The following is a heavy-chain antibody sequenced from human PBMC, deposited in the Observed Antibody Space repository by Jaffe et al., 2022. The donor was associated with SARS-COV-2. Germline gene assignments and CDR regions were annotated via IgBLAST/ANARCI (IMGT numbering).Heavy chain of an antibody. V-gene: IGHV1-3*01. Sequence: QVQLVQSGAEVKKPGASVKVSCKASGYTFTTYAMHWVRQAPGQRVEWMGWINAGNGNTKYSQKFQGRVTITRDTSASTAYMELRSLRSEDTALYYCARWGSWSRFDYWGQGTLVTVSS. J-gene: IGHJ4*02. CDR1: GYTFTTYA. CDR2: INAGNGNT. CDR3: ARWGSWSRFDY. D-gene: IGHD3-16*01.